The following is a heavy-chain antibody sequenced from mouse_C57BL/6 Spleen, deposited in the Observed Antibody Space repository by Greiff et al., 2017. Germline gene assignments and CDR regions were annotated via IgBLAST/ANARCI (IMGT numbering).Heavy chain of an antibody. CDR1: GYAFSSSW. CDR2: RYPGVGDT. V-gene: IGHV1-82*01. CDR3: ARSGITTVEDY. Sequence: VQLQQSGPELVKPGASVKISCKASGYAFSSSWMNWVKQRPGKGLEWIGRRYPGVGDTNYNGKFKGKATLTADKSSSTAYMQLNSLTSEDSAVYFCARSGITTVEDYWGQGTTLTVSS. J-gene: IGHJ2*01. D-gene: IGHD1-1*01.